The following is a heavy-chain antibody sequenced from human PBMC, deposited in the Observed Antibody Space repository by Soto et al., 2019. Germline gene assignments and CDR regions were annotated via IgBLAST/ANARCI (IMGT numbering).Heavy chain of an antibody. Sequence: QVQLVESGGGVVQPGRSLRLSCAASGFTFNSYGMHWVRKAPGKGLEWVAVIWNDGSDKYYGDSVKGRFTISRDNSKNTQYLQMNSLRDDDTAVYSCGRASGYGCGWYYFDYWGQGTLVTVSS. CDR2: IWNDGSDK. V-gene: IGHV3-33*01. CDR3: GRASGYGCGWYYFDY. CDR1: GFTFNSYG. J-gene: IGHJ4*02. D-gene: IGHD6-19*01.